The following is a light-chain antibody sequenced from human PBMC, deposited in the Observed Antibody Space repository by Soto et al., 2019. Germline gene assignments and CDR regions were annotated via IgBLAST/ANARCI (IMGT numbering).Light chain of an antibody. J-gene: IGLJ1*01. CDR3: NSYVAGSNV. CDR2: SND. CDR1: TSNIGSNT. Sequence: QSVLTQPPSASGTPGQRVTISCSGGTSNIGSNTVNWYQQLPGTAPKLLIYSNDQRPSGVPDRFSGSKSGPSASLAISGLQSEDEADYYCNSYVAGSNVFGTGTKVTVL. V-gene: IGLV1-44*01.